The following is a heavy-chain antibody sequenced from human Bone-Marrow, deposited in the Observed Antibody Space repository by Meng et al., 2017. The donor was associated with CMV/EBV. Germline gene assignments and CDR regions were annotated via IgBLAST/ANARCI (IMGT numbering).Heavy chain of an antibody. CDR1: GGSFSGYY. V-gene: IGHV4-34*01. CDR3: ARGARLAV. CDR2: INHSGST. D-gene: IGHD6-6*01. Sequence: GSLRLSCAVYGGSFSGYYWSWIRQPPGKGLEWIGEINHSGSTNYNPSLKSRVTISEDTSKNQFSLKLSSVTAADTAVYYCARGARLAVWGQGTTVTVSS. J-gene: IGHJ6*02.